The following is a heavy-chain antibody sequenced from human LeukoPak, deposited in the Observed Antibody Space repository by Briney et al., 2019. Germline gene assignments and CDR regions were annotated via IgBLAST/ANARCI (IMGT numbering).Heavy chain of an antibody. CDR2: ISGSAGST. Sequence: GGSLRLSCAASGFTFYTYAMSWVRQAPGKGLEWVSAISGSAGSTYYADSVKGRFAISRDNSKNILYLQIHSLRAEDTAVYYCANGKGSSSSSIDWWGQGTLVTVSS. CDR1: GFTFYTYA. CDR3: ANGKGSSSSSIDW. J-gene: IGHJ4*02. D-gene: IGHD2-15*01. V-gene: IGHV3-23*01.